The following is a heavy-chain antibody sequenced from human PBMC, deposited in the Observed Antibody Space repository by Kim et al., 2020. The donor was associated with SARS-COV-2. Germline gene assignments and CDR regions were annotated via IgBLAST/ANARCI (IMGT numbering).Heavy chain of an antibody. CDR1: GYSISSGYY. Sequence: SETLSLTCTVSGYSISSGYYWGWIGQPPGKGLEWIGSIYHSGSTYYNPSLKSRVTISVDTSKNQFSLKLSSVTAADTAVYYCARGSGDRYDYYFDYWGQGTLVTVSS. CDR3: ARGSGDRYDYYFDY. CDR2: IYHSGST. V-gene: IGHV4-38-2*02. J-gene: IGHJ4*02. D-gene: IGHD5-12*01.